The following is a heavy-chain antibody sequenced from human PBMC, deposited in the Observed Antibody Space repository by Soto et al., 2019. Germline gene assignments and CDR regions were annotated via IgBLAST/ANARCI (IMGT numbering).Heavy chain of an antibody. CDR1: GFTFSSYG. D-gene: IGHD3-16*01. J-gene: IGHJ3*02. CDR2: IWYDGSNK. CDR3: ARLREKQVSAFDI. Sequence: GGSLRLSCAASGFTFSSYGMHWVRQAPGKGLEWVAVIWYDGSNKYYADSVKGRFTISRDNSKNTLYLQMNSLRAEDTAVYYCARLREKQVSAFDIWGQGTMVTVSS. V-gene: IGHV3-33*01.